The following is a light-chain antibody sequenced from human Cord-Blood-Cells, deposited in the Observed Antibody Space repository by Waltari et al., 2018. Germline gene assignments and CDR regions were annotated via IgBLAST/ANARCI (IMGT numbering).Light chain of an antibody. Sequence: QSALTQPPSASGSPGQSVTISCTGTSSDVGGYNYVSWYQQHPGKAPKLMIYAFSKRPSGVPGRFSGSKSGNTASLTVSGLQAEDEADYYCSSYAGSNVVFGGGTKLTVL. V-gene: IGLV2-8*01. CDR2: AFS. CDR3: SSYAGSNVV. J-gene: IGLJ2*01. CDR1: SSDVGGYNY.